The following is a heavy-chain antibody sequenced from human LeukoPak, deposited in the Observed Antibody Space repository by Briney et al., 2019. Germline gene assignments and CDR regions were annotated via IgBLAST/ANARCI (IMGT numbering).Heavy chain of an antibody. CDR1: GYTFTSYD. D-gene: IGHD5-12*01. CDR3: ARMAYGGYVGWFDP. J-gene: IGHJ5*02. Sequence: ASVKVSCKASGYTFTSYDINCVRQATGQGLEWMGWMNPNSGNTGYAQKFQGRVTMTRNTSISTAYMELSSLRSEDTAVYYCARMAYGGYVGWFDPWGQGTLVTVSS. V-gene: IGHV1-8*01. CDR2: MNPNSGNT.